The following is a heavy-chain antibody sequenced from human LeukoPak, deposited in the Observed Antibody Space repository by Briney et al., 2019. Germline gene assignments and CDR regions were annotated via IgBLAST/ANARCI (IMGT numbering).Heavy chain of an antibody. V-gene: IGHV3-23*01. Sequence: PGGSLRLSCAASGFTFSSYAVSWVRQAPGKGLEWVSAISGSGGSTYYADSVKGRFTISRDNSKNTLYLQTNSLRAEDTAVYYCAKDIAAAPVYWGQGTLVTVSS. CDR1: GFTFSSYA. CDR3: AKDIAAAPVY. J-gene: IGHJ4*02. D-gene: IGHD6-13*01. CDR2: ISGSGGST.